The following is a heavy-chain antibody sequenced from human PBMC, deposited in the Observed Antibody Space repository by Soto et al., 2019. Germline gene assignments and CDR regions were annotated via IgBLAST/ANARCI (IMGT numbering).Heavy chain of an antibody. CDR2: IWYDGSNK. CDR1: GFTFSSYG. CDR3: ARDRGRSIDAFDI. J-gene: IGHJ3*02. D-gene: IGHD3-10*01. Sequence: QVQLVESGGGVVQPGRSLRLSCAASGFTFSSYGMHWVRQAPGKGPEWVAVIWYDGSNKYYADSVKGRFTISRDNSKNTLYLQMNSLRAEDTAVYYCARDRGRSIDAFDIWGQGTMVTVSS. V-gene: IGHV3-33*01.